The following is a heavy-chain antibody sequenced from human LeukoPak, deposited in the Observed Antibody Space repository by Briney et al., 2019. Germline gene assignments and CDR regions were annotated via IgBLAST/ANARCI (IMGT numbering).Heavy chain of an antibody. CDR3: AKTYYYDSSGYSPHFDY. CDR1: GFTVSSNY. D-gene: IGHD3-22*01. V-gene: IGHV3-53*01. Sequence: GGSLRLSCAASGFTVSSNYMSWVRQAPGKGLEWVSVIYSGGSTYYADSVKGRFTISRDNSKNTLYLQMNRLRGEDKAVYYCAKTYYYDSSGYSPHFDYWGQGTLVTVSS. CDR2: IYSGGST. J-gene: IGHJ4*02.